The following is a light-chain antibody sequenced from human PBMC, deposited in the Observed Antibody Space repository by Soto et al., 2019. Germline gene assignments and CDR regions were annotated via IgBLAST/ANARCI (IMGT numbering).Light chain of an antibody. Sequence: ETLLTQSSGHPSLSSGARAPPPRRGSQSVGGSSLAWYQQRPGQAPRLLIYDTSNRATGIPDRFSGSGSGTDFTLTISRLEPEDFAVYYCQQYHNSPRTFGQGTKVDIK. J-gene: IGKJ1*01. CDR2: DTS. CDR3: QQYHNSPRT. V-gene: IGKV3-20*01. CDR1: QSVGGSS.